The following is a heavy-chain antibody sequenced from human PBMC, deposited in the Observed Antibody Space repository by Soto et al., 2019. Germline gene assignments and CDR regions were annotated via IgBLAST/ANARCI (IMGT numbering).Heavy chain of an antibody. J-gene: IGHJ4*02. D-gene: IGHD2-2*01. CDR2: IYYSGST. Sequence: TLSLTCTVSGGSISSVGYYWSWIRQHPGKGLEWIGYIYYSGSTYYNPSLKSRVTISVDTSKNQFSLKLSSVTAADTAVYYCARVYGSNTSCYLDYWGQGTLVTVSS. CDR3: ARVYGSNTSCYLDY. CDR1: GGSISSVGYY. V-gene: IGHV4-31*03.